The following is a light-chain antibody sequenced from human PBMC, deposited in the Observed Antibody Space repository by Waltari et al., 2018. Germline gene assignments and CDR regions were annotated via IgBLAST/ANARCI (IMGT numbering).Light chain of an antibody. V-gene: IGLV2-23*01. Sequence: QSALTQPASVSGSPGQSITISCTGSSSDVGSYNLVSWYQQHPGNAPKLMIYEGSKRPSGGYNRFSGSKSDNTASLTISGLQAEDEAHYYCCSYAGSSAPRVFGGGTKLTVL. CDR3: CSYAGSSAPRV. CDR1: SSDVGSYNL. CDR2: EGS. J-gene: IGLJ3*02.